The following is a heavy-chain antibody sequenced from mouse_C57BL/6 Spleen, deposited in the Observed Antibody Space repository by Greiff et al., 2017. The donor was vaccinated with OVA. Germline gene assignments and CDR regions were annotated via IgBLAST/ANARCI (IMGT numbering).Heavy chain of an antibody. D-gene: IGHD2-14*01. CDR2: INPSTGGT. Sequence: EVQLQQSGPELVKPGASVKISCKASGYSFTGYYMNWVKQSPEKSLEWIGEINPSTGGTTYNQKFKAKATLTVDKSSSTAYMQLKSLTSEDSAVYYCARWVHYFDDWGQGTTLTVSS. CDR3: ARWVHYFDD. CDR1: GYSFTGYY. V-gene: IGHV1-42*01. J-gene: IGHJ2*01.